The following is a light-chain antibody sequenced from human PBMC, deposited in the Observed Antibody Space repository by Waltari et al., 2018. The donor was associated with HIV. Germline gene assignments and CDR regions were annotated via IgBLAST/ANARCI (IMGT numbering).Light chain of an antibody. CDR1: SSNTGAGFD. J-gene: IGLJ2*01. CDR3: QSYDSRLRAVV. V-gene: IGLV1-40*01. Sequence: HSVLTQPPSVSGAPGQRVTISCTGSSSNTGAGFDAQRYQQLPGTAPKLLIYGINNRPSGVPDRFSGSKSGTSVSLAITGLQAEDEADYFCQSYDSRLRAVVFGGGTKLTVL. CDR2: GIN.